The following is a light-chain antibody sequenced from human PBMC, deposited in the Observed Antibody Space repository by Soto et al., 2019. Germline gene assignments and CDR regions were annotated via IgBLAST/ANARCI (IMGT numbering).Light chain of an antibody. Sequence: DVVMTQSPLSLPVTLGQPASISCRSNQSLVHSDGIAYFSWFQQRPGRFPRRLIYKVSNRDSGVPARFSGSGSVTDFALKISRVEAEDVGVYYCMQGTHWPITFGQGTRLEIK. CDR2: KVS. V-gene: IGKV2-30*02. CDR1: QSLVHSDGIAY. CDR3: MQGTHWPIT. J-gene: IGKJ5*01.